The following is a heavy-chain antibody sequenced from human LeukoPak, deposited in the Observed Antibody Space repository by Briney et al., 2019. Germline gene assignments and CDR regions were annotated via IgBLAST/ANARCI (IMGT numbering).Heavy chain of an antibody. CDR1: GYSISSGYY. D-gene: IGHD3-22*01. J-gene: IGHJ1*01. CDR3: ARLKYYYDSSGYRAEYFQH. CDR2: IYHNGST. V-gene: IGHV4-38-2*02. Sequence: PSETLSLTCTVSGYSISSGYYWGWIRQPPGKGLEWIGNIYHNGSTDYNPSLKSRVTISVYTSKNQFSLKLSSVTAADTAVYYCARLKYYYDSSGYRAEYFQHWGQGTLVTVSS.